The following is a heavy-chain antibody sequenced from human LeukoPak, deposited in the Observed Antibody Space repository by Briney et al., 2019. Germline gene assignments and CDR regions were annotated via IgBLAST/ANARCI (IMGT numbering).Heavy chain of an antibody. CDR2: FFTGGST. CDR3: ARATYYYDSSGYLYRYFDY. V-gene: IGHV4-4*07. CDR1: GGSIDSHY. Sequence: SETLSLTCTVSGGSIDSHYWSWNRQSAGKGLEWIGRFFTGGSTYYNPSLESRVTMSVDTSKNQFSLKLSSVTAADTAVYYCARATYYYDSSGYLYRYFDYWGQGTLVTVSS. J-gene: IGHJ4*02. D-gene: IGHD3-22*01.